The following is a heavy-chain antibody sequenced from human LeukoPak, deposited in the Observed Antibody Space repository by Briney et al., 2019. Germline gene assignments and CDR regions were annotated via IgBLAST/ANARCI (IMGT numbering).Heavy chain of an antibody. CDR2: ISYDGSNK. Sequence: PGRSLRLSCAASGFTFSSYAMHWVRQAPGKGLEWVAVISYDGSNKYYADSVKGRFTISRDNSKNTLYLQMNSLRAEDMAVYYCARDRGDYYDSSGPLDYWGQGTLVTVSS. CDR1: GFTFSSYA. J-gene: IGHJ4*02. CDR3: ARDRGDYYDSSGPLDY. D-gene: IGHD3-22*01. V-gene: IGHV3-30-3*01.